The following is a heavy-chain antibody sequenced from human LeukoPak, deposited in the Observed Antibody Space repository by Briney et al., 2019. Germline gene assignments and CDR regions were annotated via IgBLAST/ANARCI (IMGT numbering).Heavy chain of an antibody. Sequence: TGGSLRLSCAASGFTVSSNYTSSVRQAPGKGLEWVSVIYSGGSTYYADSVKGRFTISRDNSKNTLYLQMNSLRAEDTAVYYCAREGRITGTRGWFDPWGQGTLVTVSS. CDR1: GFTVSSNY. CDR3: AREGRITGTRGWFDP. J-gene: IGHJ5*02. D-gene: IGHD1-20*01. V-gene: IGHV3-53*01. CDR2: IYSGGST.